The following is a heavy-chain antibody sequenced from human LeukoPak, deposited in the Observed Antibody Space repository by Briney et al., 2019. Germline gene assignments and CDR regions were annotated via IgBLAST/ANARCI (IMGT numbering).Heavy chain of an antibody. V-gene: IGHV5-51*01. CDR3: ARRSARQYSP. Sequence: GASLKISCKGSGSSFTSYWIGWGRQLPGKGLEWMGIIYPGDSDTRYSPSFQGQVTISADKSISTAYLQWSSLKASDTAMYYCARRSARQYSPWGQGTLVTVSS. CDR2: IYPGDSDT. D-gene: IGHD6-6*01. CDR1: GSSFTSYW. J-gene: IGHJ5*02.